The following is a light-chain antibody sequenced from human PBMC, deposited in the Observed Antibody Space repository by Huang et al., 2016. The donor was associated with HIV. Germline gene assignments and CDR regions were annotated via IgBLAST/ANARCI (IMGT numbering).Light chain of an antibody. CDR2: TVS. Sequence: DIQMTQSPPSLSACVGDRVTFTCRADQNITKSVNWYQQKPGKAPKLLIYTVSTFESGVPSRFSGSGSGSRFTLNIGNLQPEDFATYYCQQSFSVPRTFG. J-gene: IGKJ1*01. CDR3: QQSFSVPRT. V-gene: IGKV1-39*01. CDR1: QNITKS.